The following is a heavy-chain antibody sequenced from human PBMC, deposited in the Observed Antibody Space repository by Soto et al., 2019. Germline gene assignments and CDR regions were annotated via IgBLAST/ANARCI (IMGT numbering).Heavy chain of an antibody. J-gene: IGHJ6*02. Sequence: EIQLLESGGALAQPGGSLRLSCAASGFSFNRYAMTWVRQAPGKGLQWVSGISDNGDSTYYADSVRGRFTVSRDNSKNTPFLQMNTLRPEDTAKYYWAKETEVAILGVVIPQYYKNYGMEVRGQGTTDTVSS. CDR2: ISDNGDST. CDR3: AKETEVAILGVVIPQYYKNYGMEV. CDR1: GFSFNRYA. V-gene: IGHV3-23*01. D-gene: IGHD3-3*01.